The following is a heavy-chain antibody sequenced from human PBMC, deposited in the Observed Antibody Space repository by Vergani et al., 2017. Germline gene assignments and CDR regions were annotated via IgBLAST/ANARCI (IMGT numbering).Heavy chain of an antibody. J-gene: IGHJ4*01. CDR2: FDPEHVEV. D-gene: IGHD3-22*01. CDR1: GYSLTELT. V-gene: IGHV1-24*01. CDR3: AIVTVYYDSSGYYLDY. Sequence: QVQLVQSGSEVRKPGASVKVSCQVSGYSLTELTIHWVRQAPGKGLEGMGGFDPEHVEVIFAHHIQGRVTMSEDRSTDTAYMELSSLRPEDTALYYCAIVTVYYDSSGYYLDYWGQGTLGTVS.